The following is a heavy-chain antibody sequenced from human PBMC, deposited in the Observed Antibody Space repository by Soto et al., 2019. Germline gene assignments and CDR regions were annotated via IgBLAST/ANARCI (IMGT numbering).Heavy chain of an antibody. CDR2: IRQDGGEI. Sequence: GGSLRLSCADSGFTFSNYWMNWVRQAPGKGLEWVANIRQDGGEIYYVDSVKGRFTISRDNTKNSLYLQMNSLRAEDTAVYYCARGADYGAHFQRWGQGTLVTVSS. D-gene: IGHD4-17*01. J-gene: IGHJ1*01. CDR1: GFTFSNYW. V-gene: IGHV3-7*01. CDR3: ARGADYGAHFQR.